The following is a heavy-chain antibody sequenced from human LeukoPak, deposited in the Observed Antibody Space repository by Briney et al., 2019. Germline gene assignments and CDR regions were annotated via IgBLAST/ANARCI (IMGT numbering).Heavy chain of an antibody. D-gene: IGHD6-19*01. CDR1: GFTFSSYA. CDR2: ISGSGGST. J-gene: IGHJ4*02. Sequence: GGSLRLSCAASGFTFSSYAMSWVRQAPGKGLEWVSAISGSGGSTYYADSVKGRFTISKDNSKNTLYLQMNSLRAEDTAVYYCAKAKAVAGFPPDYWGQGTLVTVSS. CDR3: AKAKAVAGFPPDY. V-gene: IGHV3-23*01.